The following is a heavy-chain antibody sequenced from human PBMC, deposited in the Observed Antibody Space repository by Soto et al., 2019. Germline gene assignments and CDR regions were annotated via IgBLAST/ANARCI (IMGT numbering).Heavy chain of an antibody. CDR3: ARGRRYSWFDP. V-gene: IGHV4-34*01. CDR2: INHSGST. D-gene: IGHD1-26*01. J-gene: IGHJ5*02. CDR1: GGSFSGYY. Sequence: SETLSLTCAVYGGSFSGYYWSWIRQPPGKGLEWIGEINHSGSTNYNPSLKSRVTISVDTSKNQFSLKLSSVTAADTAVYYCARGRRYSWFDPWGQGTLVTVSS.